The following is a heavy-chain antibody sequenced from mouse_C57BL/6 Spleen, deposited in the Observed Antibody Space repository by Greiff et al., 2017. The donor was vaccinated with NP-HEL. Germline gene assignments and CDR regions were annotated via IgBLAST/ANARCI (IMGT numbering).Heavy chain of an antibody. CDR3: ARGTGPLLDY. CDR2: ISYDGSN. CDR1: GYSITSGYY. Sequence: DVKLQESGPGLVKPSQSLSLTCSVTGYSITSGYYWNWIRQFPGNKLEWMGYISYDGSNNYNPSLKNRISITRDTSKNQFFLKLNSVTTEDTATYYCARGTGPLLDYWGQGTTLTVSS. D-gene: IGHD4-1*01. J-gene: IGHJ2*01. V-gene: IGHV3-6*01.